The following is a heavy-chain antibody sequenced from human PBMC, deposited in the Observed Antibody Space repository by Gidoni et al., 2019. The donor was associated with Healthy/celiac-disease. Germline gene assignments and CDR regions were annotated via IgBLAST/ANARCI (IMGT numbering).Heavy chain of an antibody. Sequence: EVQLLESGGGLVQPGGSLRLSCAASGFTFSSYAMSWVRQAPGKGLEWVSAISGSGGSTYYADSVKGRFTISRDNSKNTLYLQMNSLRAEDTAVYYCAKDLQLLEWLSPPFFDYWGQGTLVTVSS. CDR2: ISGSGGST. V-gene: IGHV3-23*01. CDR1: GFTFSSYA. D-gene: IGHD3-3*01. J-gene: IGHJ4*02. CDR3: AKDLQLLEWLSPPFFDY.